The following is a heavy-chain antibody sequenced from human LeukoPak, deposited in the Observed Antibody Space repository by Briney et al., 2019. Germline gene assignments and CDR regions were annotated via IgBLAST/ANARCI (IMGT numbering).Heavy chain of an antibody. CDR1: GFTVSSGY. CDR3: ARWQNHLGYCSGGSCYSDY. D-gene: IGHD2-15*01. V-gene: IGHV3-48*03. CDR2: ISSSGSTI. Sequence: GGSLRLSCAASGFTVSSGYMTWVRQAPGKGLEWVSYISSSGSTIYYADSVKGRFTISRDNAKNSLYLQMNSLRAEDTAVYYCARWQNHLGYCSGGSCYSDYWGQGTLVTVSS. J-gene: IGHJ4*02.